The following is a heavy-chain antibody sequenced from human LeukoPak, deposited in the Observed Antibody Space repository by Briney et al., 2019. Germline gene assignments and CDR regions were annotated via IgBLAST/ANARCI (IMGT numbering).Heavy chain of an antibody. CDR3: AKGADFWSGYIDY. J-gene: IGHJ4*02. V-gene: IGHV3-74*01. Sequence: GGSLRLSCAASGFTFSGYWMHWVRRVPDKGLVWVSRINNDGSDTTYADSVKGRFTMSRDNGKNTLYLQMNSLRVEDTAVYYCAKGADFWSGYIDYWGQGTLVTVSS. D-gene: IGHD3-3*01. CDR1: GFTFSGYW. CDR2: INNDGSDT.